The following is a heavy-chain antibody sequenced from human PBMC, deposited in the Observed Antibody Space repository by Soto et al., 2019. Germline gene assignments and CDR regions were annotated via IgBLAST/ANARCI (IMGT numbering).Heavy chain of an antibody. D-gene: IGHD4-17*01. Sequence: EVQLVESGGGLVQPGGSLRLSCAASGFTFSSYWMHWVRQAPGKGLVWVSRINSDGSSTSYADSVKGRFTISRDNAKDTLYLQMNSLSAEDTAVYYCARDCSGDYNFEYWGQGTLVTVSS. V-gene: IGHV3-74*01. CDR2: INSDGSST. CDR1: GFTFSSYW. CDR3: ARDCSGDYNFEY. J-gene: IGHJ4*02.